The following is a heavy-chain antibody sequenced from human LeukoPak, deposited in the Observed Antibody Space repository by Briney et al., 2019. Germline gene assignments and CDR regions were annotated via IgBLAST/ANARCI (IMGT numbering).Heavy chain of an antibody. CDR2: ISAYNGNT. CDR1: GYTFTSYG. J-gene: IGHJ4*02. D-gene: IGHD1-26*01. Sequence: ASVKVSCKASGYTFTSYGISWVRQAPGQGLEWMGWISAYNGNTNYAQKLQSRVTMTTDTSTSTAYMELRSLRSDDTAVYYCARLDGFLNSGSYSYYFDYWGQGTLVTVSS. CDR3: ARLDGFLNSGSYSYYFDY. V-gene: IGHV1-18*01.